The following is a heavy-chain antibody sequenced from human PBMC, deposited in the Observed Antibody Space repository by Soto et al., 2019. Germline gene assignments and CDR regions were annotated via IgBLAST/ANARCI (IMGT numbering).Heavy chain of an antibody. J-gene: IGHJ6*02. V-gene: IGHV3-73*01. Sequence: GESLKISCAASGFTFSGSAMHWVRQASGKGLEWVGRIRSKANSYATAYAASVKGRFTISRDDSKNTAYLQMNSLKTEDTAVYYCTTLRGNIVVVPAVTEANYYYYYGMDVWGQGTTVTVSS. CDR3: TTLRGNIVVVPAVTEANYYYYYGMDV. CDR2: IRSKANSYAT. CDR1: GFTFSGSA. D-gene: IGHD2-2*01.